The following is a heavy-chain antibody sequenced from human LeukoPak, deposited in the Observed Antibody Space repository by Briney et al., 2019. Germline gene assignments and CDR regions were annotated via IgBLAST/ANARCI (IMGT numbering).Heavy chain of an antibody. Sequence: GASVKVSCKASGYTFTDYYINWVRQAPGQGLEWMGWINPNSGGTNYAQKFQGWVTVTRDTSISTAYMELSRLRSDDTAINYCARLPRNYGDYVAYWGQGTLVTVSS. CDR2: INPNSGGT. CDR3: ARLPRNYGDYVAY. CDR1: GYTFTDYY. D-gene: IGHD4-17*01. V-gene: IGHV1-2*04. J-gene: IGHJ4*02.